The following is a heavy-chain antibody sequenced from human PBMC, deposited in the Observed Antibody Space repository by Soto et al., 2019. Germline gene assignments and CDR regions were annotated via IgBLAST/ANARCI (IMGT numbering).Heavy chain of an antibody. J-gene: IGHJ6*02. CDR3: ARGDMYYDFWSGYYRYYGMDV. D-gene: IGHD3-3*01. Sequence: QVQLQESGPGLVKPSETLSLTCTVSGGSVSSGSYYWSWIRQPPGKGLEWIGYIYYSGSTNYNPSLNSRVTISVDTSKNQFSLKLSSVTAADTAVYYCARGDMYYDFWSGYYRYYGMDVWGQGTTFTVSS. CDR2: IYYSGST. V-gene: IGHV4-61*01. CDR1: GGSVSSGSYY.